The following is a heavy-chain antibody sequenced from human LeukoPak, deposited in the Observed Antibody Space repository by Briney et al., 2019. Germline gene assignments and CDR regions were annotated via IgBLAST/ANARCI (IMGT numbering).Heavy chain of an antibody. J-gene: IGHJ3*02. CDR1: GFTFSNYW. V-gene: IGHV3-74*01. CDR3: AKAYCGGDCYSLVGAFDI. Sequence: GGSLRLSCAASGFTFSNYWMHWVRQAPGKGPVWVSRINSDGNTTNYADSVKGRFTISRDNAKNTLYLQMNSLRAEDTAVYYCAKAYCGGDCYSLVGAFDIWGQGTMVTVSS. CDR2: INSDGNTT. D-gene: IGHD2-21*02.